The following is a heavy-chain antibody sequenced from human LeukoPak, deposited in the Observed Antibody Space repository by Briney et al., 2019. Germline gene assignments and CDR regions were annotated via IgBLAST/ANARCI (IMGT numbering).Heavy chain of an antibody. CDR2: INHSGST. V-gene: IGHV4-34*01. CDR1: GGSFSGYY. D-gene: IGHD3-10*01. Sequence: SETLSLTCAVYGGSFSGYYWSWIRQPPGQGLEWIGEINHSGSTSYNLSLMSRVTISVDTSKNHFSLKLSSRTAADTAVYYCAGACTRRGYFDYWGQGTLVTVSS. J-gene: IGHJ4*02. CDR3: AGACTRRGYFDY.